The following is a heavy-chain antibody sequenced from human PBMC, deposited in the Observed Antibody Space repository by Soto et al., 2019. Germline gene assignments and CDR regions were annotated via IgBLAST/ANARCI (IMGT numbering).Heavy chain of an antibody. D-gene: IGHD6-19*01. CDR2: ISAYNGNT. Sequence: ASVKVSCKASGYTFTSYGISWVRQAPGQGLEWMGWISAYNGNTNFALKLQGRVTLTTDTSTSAAYMELRSLRSHDTTVYYCARDQLWLVSDYWGQGTLVSVSS. CDR1: GYTFTSYG. V-gene: IGHV1-18*01. CDR3: ARDQLWLVSDY. J-gene: IGHJ4*02.